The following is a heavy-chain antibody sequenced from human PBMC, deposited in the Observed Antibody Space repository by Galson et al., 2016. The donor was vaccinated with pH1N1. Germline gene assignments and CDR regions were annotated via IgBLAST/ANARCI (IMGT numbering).Heavy chain of an antibody. D-gene: IGHD3-16*02. CDR2: IKEDGSET. Sequence: SLRLSCAASGFTFSNYWMHWVRQVPGKGLEWVANIKEDGSETYYVGSVRGRFTISRDNAKNSLYLQMNSLRDEDTALYYCARAIGGRSAYWGQGTLVTVSS. V-gene: IGHV3-7*01. CDR1: GFTFSNYW. CDR3: ARAIGGRSAY. J-gene: IGHJ4*02.